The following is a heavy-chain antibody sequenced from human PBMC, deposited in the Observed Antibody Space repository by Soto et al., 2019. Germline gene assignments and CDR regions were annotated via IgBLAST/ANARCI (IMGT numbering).Heavy chain of an antibody. CDR3: ARETIAVTGTASYGMDV. CDR2: IGNKANSYAT. Sequence: GGSLRLSCAASGFTFSGSAVHWVRQASGKGLEWVGRIGNKANSYATTYAASVKGRFTISRDDSKNTAYLQMNSLRAEDTAVYYCARETIAVTGTASYGMDVWGQGTTVTVSS. D-gene: IGHD6-19*01. CDR1: GFTFSGSA. J-gene: IGHJ6*02. V-gene: IGHV3-73*01.